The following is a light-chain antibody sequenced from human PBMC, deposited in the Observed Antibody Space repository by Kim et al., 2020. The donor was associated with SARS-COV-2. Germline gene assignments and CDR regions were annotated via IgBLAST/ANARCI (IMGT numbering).Light chain of an antibody. CDR1: QSLSSVY. Sequence: LSPGERATLSCRASQSLSSVYLAWYQQKPGKATRLLLYGASNRDTGIPDRFSGSGSGTEFSLTISRLEPEDFAVYYCQQYLSSPLSFGGGTKVDIK. CDR3: QQYLSSPLS. J-gene: IGKJ4*01. V-gene: IGKV3-20*01. CDR2: GAS.